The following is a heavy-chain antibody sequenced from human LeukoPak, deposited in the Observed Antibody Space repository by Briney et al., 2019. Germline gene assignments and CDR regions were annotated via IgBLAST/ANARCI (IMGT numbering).Heavy chain of an antibody. CDR3: ARLRRYCSSTSCPKTLDV. J-gene: IGHJ6*04. CDR2: INHVGTT. Sequence: ETLSLTCAVNGGSLSAYYLHWIRQPPGKGLEWMGGINHVGTTNYNPSLTSRLSISVDTSHNQLSLKLRSVTAADTAVYYCARLRRYCSSTSCPKTLDVWGKGSKVTVSS. V-gene: IGHV4-34*01. D-gene: IGHD2-2*01. CDR1: GGSLSAYY.